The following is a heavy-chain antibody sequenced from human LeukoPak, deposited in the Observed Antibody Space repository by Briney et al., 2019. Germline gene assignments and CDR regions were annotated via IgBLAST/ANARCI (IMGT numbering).Heavy chain of an antibody. CDR1: GFTFSSYA. CDR3: ARWPGVVAATLPFYYYYGMDV. D-gene: IGHD2-15*01. J-gene: IGHJ6*02. CDR2: ISYDGSNK. V-gene: IGHV3-30-3*01. Sequence: QTGGSLRLSCAASGFTFSSYAMHWVRQALGKGLEWVAVISYDGSNKYYADSVKGRFTISRDSSKNTLYLQMNSLRAEDTAVYYCARWPGVVAATLPFYYYYGMDVWGQGTTVTVSS.